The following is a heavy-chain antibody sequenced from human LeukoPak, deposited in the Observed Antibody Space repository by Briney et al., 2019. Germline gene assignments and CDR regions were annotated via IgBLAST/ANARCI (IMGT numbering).Heavy chain of an antibody. J-gene: IGHJ4*02. CDR1: GGSISSSSYY. CDR3: ARQKSYGHGAFDY. D-gene: IGHD5-18*01. CDR2: IYYSGST. V-gene: IGHV4-39*01. Sequence: SETLSLTCTVSGGSISSSSYYWGWIRQPPGKGLEWIGSIYYSGSTYYNPSLKSRVTISVDTSKNQFSLKLSSVTAADTAVYYCARQKSYGHGAFDYWGQGTLVTVSS.